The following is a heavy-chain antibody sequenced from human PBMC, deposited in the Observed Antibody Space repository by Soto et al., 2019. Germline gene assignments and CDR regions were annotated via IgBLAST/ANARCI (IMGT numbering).Heavy chain of an antibody. CDR3: ASPPHYGSGSYFDY. V-gene: IGHV3-30-3*01. CDR1: GFTFSSYA. D-gene: IGHD3-10*01. Sequence: GGSLRLSCAASGFTFSSYAMHWVRQAPGKGLEWVAVISYDGSNKYYADSVKGRFTISRDNPKNTLYLQMNSLRAEDTAVYYCASPPHYGSGSYFDYWGQGTLVTVSS. J-gene: IGHJ4*02. CDR2: ISYDGSNK.